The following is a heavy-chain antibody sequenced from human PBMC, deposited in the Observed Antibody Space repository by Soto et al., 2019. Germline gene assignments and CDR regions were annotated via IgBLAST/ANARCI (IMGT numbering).Heavy chain of an antibody. CDR2: ISTSGSTI. Sequence: WGSLSLFFGASGFTFISYAIIWVRHAPGKGLEWISYISTSGSTIYYADSVKGRFTISRDNAKNSLYLQMNSLRAEDTAVYYCARELAAAGSFDYWGQGTLVTVSS. D-gene: IGHD6-13*01. J-gene: IGHJ4*02. CDR3: ARELAAAGSFDY. V-gene: IGHV3-48*03. CDR1: GFTFISYA.